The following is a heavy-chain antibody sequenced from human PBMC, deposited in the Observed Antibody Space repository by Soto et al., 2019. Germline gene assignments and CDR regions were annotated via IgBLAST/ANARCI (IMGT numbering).Heavy chain of an antibody. V-gene: IGHV4-39*01. D-gene: IGHD1-26*01. Sequence: SETLSLTCTVSGGSISSSSYYWGWIRQPPGKGLEWIGSIYYSGSTYYNPSLKSRVTISVDTSKNQFSLKLSSVTAADTAVYYCARQSSGSYYYYYGMDVWGQGTTVTVSS. J-gene: IGHJ6*02. CDR2: IYYSGST. CDR3: ARQSSGSYYYYYGMDV. CDR1: GGSISSSSYY.